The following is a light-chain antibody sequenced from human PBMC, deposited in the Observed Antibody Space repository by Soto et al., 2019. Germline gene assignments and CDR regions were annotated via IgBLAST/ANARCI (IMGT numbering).Light chain of an antibody. CDR2: GAS. CDR1: QYIGDF. Sequence: DIQMTQSPSSLSASVGDRVAITCRASQYIGDFLNWYQQTPGKAPKLLIFGASNLHIGVPSRFSGSGSGTEFTLTINNLQREDFATYYCQESFFTLGTFGRGTKVA. CDR3: QESFFTLGT. V-gene: IGKV1-39*01. J-gene: IGKJ1*01.